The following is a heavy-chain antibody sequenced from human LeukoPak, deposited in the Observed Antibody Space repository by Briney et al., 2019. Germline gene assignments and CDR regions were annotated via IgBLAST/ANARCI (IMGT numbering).Heavy chain of an antibody. J-gene: IGHJ6*03. D-gene: IGHD6-6*01. V-gene: IGHV4-61*02. Sequence: SQTLTLTCTVSGGSISSGSYYWSWIRQPAGKGLEWIGRIYTSGSTNYNPSLKSRVTISVDTSKNQFSLKLSSVTAADTAVYYCAREVAAPYYYYYKDVWGKGTTVTVSS. CDR2: IYTSGST. CDR1: GGSISSGSYY. CDR3: AREVAAPYYYYYKDV.